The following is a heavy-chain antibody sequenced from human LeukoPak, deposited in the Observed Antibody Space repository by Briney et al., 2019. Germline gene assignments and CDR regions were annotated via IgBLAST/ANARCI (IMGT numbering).Heavy chain of an antibody. D-gene: IGHD6-13*01. CDR1: GYILTNNW. Sequence: GESLKISCKVSGYILTNNWIGWVRQVPGKGLEWMGLIYPGHSDTKYSPSFQGQVTFSVDRSINTAYLQWISLKASDTAMYYCARHPIAAGGAYNWFDPWGQGTLVTVSS. V-gene: IGHV5-51*01. CDR2: IYPGHSDT. J-gene: IGHJ5*02. CDR3: ARHPIAAGGAYNWFDP.